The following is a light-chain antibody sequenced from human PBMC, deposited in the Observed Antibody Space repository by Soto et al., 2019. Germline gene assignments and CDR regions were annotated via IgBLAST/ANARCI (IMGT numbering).Light chain of an antibody. CDR1: QSVFSNSNNKKY. J-gene: IGKJ1*01. CDR3: QQYFETPLT. V-gene: IGKV4-1*01. Sequence: DIVMTQSADSLAVSLGERATINCKSSQSVFSNSNNKKYLAWYQQKPGQPPKLLIHWASIRESGVPDRFSGSGSGTDFTLTISSLQAEDVAVYYCQQYFETPLTFGQGTKVDIK. CDR2: WAS.